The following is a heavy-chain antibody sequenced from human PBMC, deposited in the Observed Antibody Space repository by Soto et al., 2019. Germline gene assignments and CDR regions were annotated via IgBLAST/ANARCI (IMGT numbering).Heavy chain of an antibody. CDR3: AEGGLRYFDWLLGDYYGMDV. Sequence: ASVKISCKASGYTFTSYDINCVRQATGQRHGWMGRMNTKSGNTGYAQKFQGKVTMTRNTTISSAYMELSCRRSEDTAVNYCAEGGLRYFDWLLGDYYGMDVWGQGTTVTVSS. V-gene: IGHV1-8*01. CDR1: GYTFTSYD. CDR2: MNTKSGNT. J-gene: IGHJ6*02. D-gene: IGHD3-9*01.